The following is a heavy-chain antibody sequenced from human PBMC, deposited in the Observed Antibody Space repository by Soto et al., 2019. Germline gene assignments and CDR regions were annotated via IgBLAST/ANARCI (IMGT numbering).Heavy chain of an antibody. D-gene: IGHD4-17*01. Sequence: SGPTLVNPTETLTLTCSVSGFSLTNGRMGVSWIRQPPGKALEWLARFFSDAERSYSTSMQSRLNMYKDSSGSQVVLTMTNMAPADTATYFCARMDGDYNYYGLDVWGHGIAVTVSS. V-gene: IGHV2-26*01. CDR3: ARMDGDYNYYGLDV. CDR2: FFSDAER. CDR1: GFSLTNGRMG. J-gene: IGHJ6*02.